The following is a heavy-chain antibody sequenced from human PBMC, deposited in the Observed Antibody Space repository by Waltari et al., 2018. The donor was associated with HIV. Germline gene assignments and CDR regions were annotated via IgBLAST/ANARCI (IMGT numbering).Heavy chain of an antibody. CDR2: IGTAGDT. Sequence: EVQLVESGGGLVQPGGSLRLSCAASGFTFSSYDMHWVRQATGKGLEWVSAIGTAGDTYYPGSVKGRFTISRENAKNSLYLQMNSLRAGDTAVYYCARGLSGSGPPYNWFDPWGQGTLVTVSS. J-gene: IGHJ5*02. V-gene: IGHV3-13*04. D-gene: IGHD6-19*01. CDR1: GFTFSSYD. CDR3: ARGLSGSGPPYNWFDP.